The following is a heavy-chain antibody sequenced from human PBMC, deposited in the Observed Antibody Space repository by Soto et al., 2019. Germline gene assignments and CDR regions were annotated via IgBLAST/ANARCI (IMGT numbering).Heavy chain of an antibody. Sequence: SVKVSCKASGYTFTSYAMHWVRQAPGQRLEWMGWINAGNGNTKYSQKFQGRVTITRDTSASTAYMELSSLRSEDTAVYYCARAPGVWAYFFDYWGQGTLVTVSS. CDR2: INAGNGNT. D-gene: IGHD1-26*01. V-gene: IGHV1-3*01. CDR1: GYTFTSYA. CDR3: ARAPGVWAYFFDY. J-gene: IGHJ4*02.